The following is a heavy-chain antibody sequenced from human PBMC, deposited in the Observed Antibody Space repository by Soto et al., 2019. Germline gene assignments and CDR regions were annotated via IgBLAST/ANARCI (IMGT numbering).Heavy chain of an antibody. CDR1: GFTFSSYG. J-gene: IGHJ4*02. CDR2: ISYDGSNK. V-gene: IGHV3-30*18. CDR3: AKLAAAGTTFDY. Sequence: PGGSLRLSCAASGFTFSSYGMHWVRQAPGKGLEWVAVISYDGSNKYYADSVKGRFTISRDNSKNTLYLQMNSLRAEDTAVYYCAKLAAAGTTFDYWGQGTLVTVYS. D-gene: IGHD6-13*01.